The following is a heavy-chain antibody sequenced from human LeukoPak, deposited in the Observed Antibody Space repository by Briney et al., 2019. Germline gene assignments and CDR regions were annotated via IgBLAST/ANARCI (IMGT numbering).Heavy chain of an antibody. J-gene: IGHJ4*02. D-gene: IGHD1-26*01. Sequence: SETLSLTCTVSGGSITNYYWSWIRRSPGKGLEWMAYIYHTGSTNYNPSLQSRVTISMDTSKNQFFLKLTSVTAADTAVYYCARHQSGGSYPLDYWGQGTLVTVSS. CDR1: GGSITNYY. CDR3: ARHQSGGSYPLDY. CDR2: IYHTGST. V-gene: IGHV4-59*08.